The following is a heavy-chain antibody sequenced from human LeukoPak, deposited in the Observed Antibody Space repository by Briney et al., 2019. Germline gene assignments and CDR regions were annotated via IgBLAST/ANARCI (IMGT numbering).Heavy chain of an antibody. D-gene: IGHD3-22*01. CDR1: GVTFSSYA. Sequence: SVKVSCNASGVTFSSYAISWVRQAPGQGIEWMGVIIPIFGRAKYAQKFQGRVTITTDESTSTAYMELSSPRSEDTAVYYCAILAEDSSGYYYGLDYWGQGTLVTVSS. J-gene: IGHJ4*02. V-gene: IGHV1-69*05. CDR2: IIPIFGRA. CDR3: AILAEDSSGYYYGLDY.